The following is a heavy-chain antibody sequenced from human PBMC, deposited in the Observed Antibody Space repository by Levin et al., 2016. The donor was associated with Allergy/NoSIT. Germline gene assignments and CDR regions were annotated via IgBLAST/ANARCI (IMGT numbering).Heavy chain of an antibody. CDR3: ARGEWELLGWYFDL. Sequence: SETLSLTCAVSGGSISSSNWWSWVRQPPGKGLEWIGEIYHSGSTNYNPSLKSRVTISVDKSKNQFSLKLSSVTAADTAVYYCARGEWELLGWYFDLWGRGTLVTVSS. CDR2: IYHSGST. CDR1: GGSISSSNW. D-gene: IGHD1-26*01. J-gene: IGHJ2*01. V-gene: IGHV4-4*02.